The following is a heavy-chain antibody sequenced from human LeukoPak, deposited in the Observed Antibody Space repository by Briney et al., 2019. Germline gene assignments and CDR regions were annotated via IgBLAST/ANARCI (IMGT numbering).Heavy chain of an antibody. Sequence: SETLSLTCTVSGGSISSYYWSWIRQPAGKGLEWIGEINHSGSTNYNPSLKSRVTISVDTSKNQFSLKLSSVTAADTAVYYCARVGIVVVPAALRRAFDIWGQGTMVTVSS. D-gene: IGHD2-2*03. CDR1: GGSISSYY. CDR2: INHSGST. V-gene: IGHV4-34*01. J-gene: IGHJ3*02. CDR3: ARVGIVVVPAALRRAFDI.